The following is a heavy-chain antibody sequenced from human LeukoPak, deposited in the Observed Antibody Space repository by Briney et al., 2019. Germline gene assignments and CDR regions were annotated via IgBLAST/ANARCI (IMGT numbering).Heavy chain of an antibody. CDR2: IYPGDSDT. CDR1: GYSFTSYW. V-gene: IGHV5-51*01. CDR3: ARSGSGAVPLPHDYYYGMDV. Sequence: GESLKISCKGSGYSFTSYWIGWVRQMPGKGLEWMGIIYPGDSDTRYSPSFQGQVTIPADKSISTAYLQWSSLKASDTAMYYCARSGSGAVPLPHDYYYGMDVWGQGTTVTVSS. D-gene: IGHD6-19*01. J-gene: IGHJ6*02.